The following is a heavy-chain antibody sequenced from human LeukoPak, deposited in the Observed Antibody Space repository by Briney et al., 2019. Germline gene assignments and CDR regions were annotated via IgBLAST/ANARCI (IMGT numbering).Heavy chain of an antibody. Sequence: SETLSLTCTVSGGSISSYYRSWIRQPPGKGLEWIGYIYYSGSTNYNPSLKSRVTISVDTSKNQFSLKLSSVTAADTAVYYCARRKAVAGSRAPFDYWGQGTLVTVSS. CDR2: IYYSGST. V-gene: IGHV4-59*01. CDR3: ARRKAVAGSRAPFDY. D-gene: IGHD6-19*01. J-gene: IGHJ4*02. CDR1: GGSISSYY.